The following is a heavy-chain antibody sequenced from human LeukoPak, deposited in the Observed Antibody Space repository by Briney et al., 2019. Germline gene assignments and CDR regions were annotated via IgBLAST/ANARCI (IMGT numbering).Heavy chain of an antibody. CDR3: ARGTLNIPGEHGAFDY. CDR1: GFTFSSYS. CDR2: ISTGSSYI. D-gene: IGHD1-14*01. Sequence: GGSLRLSCAASGFTFSSYSMNWVRQAPGKGLEWVSSISTGSSYIHYADSVKGRFTISRDNAKKSLYLQMNSLRAEDTAVYYCARGTLNIPGEHGAFDYWGQGTLVTVSS. V-gene: IGHV3-21*01. J-gene: IGHJ4*02.